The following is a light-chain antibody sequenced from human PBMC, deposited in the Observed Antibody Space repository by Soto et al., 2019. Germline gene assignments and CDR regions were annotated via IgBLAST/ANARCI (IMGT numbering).Light chain of an antibody. Sequence: QSVLTQPPSVSAAPGQKVIISCSGSSFNIGNNYVSWYQQLPGTAPKLLIYDNNKRPSGIPDRFSGSKSGTSATLAITGLQTADEADYYCGTWDSSLSVNYVFGTGTKVTVL. J-gene: IGLJ1*01. V-gene: IGLV1-51*01. CDR3: GTWDSSLSVNYV. CDR1: SFNIGNNY. CDR2: DNN.